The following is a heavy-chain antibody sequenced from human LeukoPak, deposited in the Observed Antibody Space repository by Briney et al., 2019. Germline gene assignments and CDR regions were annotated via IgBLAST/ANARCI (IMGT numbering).Heavy chain of an antibody. CDR3: ARGGSYLSAFDI. V-gene: IGHV3-53*01. J-gene: IGHJ3*02. Sequence: GGSLRLSCAASGFTVSSNYMSWVRQAPGKGLEWVSIIYSGGSTFYADSVKGRFTIPRDNSKNTLYLQMNSLRAEDTAVYYCARGGSYLSAFDIWGQGTMVTVSS. CDR1: GFTVSSNY. D-gene: IGHD1-26*01. CDR2: IYSGGST.